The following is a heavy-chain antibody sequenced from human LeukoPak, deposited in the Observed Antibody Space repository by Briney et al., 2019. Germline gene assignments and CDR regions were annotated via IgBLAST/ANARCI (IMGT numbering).Heavy chain of an antibody. CDR2: ISYDGSNK. D-gene: IGHD6-19*01. Sequence: GGSLRLSCAASGFTFSSYAVHWVRQAPGKGLEWVAVISYDGSNKYYADSVKGRFTISRDNSKNTLYLQMNSLSAEDTAVYYCASSGVFPHNPLDYWGQGTLVTVSS. V-gene: IGHV3-30*14. CDR3: ASSGVFPHNPLDY. CDR1: GFTFSSYA. J-gene: IGHJ4*02.